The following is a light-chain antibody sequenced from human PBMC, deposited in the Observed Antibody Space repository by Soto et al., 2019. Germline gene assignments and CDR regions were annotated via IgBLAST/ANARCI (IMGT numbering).Light chain of an antibody. Sequence: DIQMTQSPSSLSASVGDRVTITCQASQDISEYLSWCQQKPGKAPKLLIYAASSLQSGVPSRFSGAGSGTDFTLTIANLHPEDFAIYYCKQSYSTQWTFGQGTKV. CDR3: KQSYSTQWT. J-gene: IGKJ1*01. V-gene: IGKV1-39*01. CDR2: AAS. CDR1: QDISEY.